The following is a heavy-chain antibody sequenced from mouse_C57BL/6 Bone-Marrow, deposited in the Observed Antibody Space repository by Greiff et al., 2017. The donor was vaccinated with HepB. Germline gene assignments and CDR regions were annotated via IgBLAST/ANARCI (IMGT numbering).Heavy chain of an antibody. CDR1: GFTFSSYG. J-gene: IGHJ2*01. CDR2: ISSGGSYT. Sequence: EVKVVESGGDLVKPGGSLKLSCAASGFTFSSYGMSWVRQTPDKRLEWVATISSGGSYTYYPDSVKGRFTISRDNAKNTLYLQMSSLKSEDTAMYYCASGSNSDYWGQGTTLTVSS. CDR3: ASGSNSDY. D-gene: IGHD5-1*01. V-gene: IGHV5-6*01.